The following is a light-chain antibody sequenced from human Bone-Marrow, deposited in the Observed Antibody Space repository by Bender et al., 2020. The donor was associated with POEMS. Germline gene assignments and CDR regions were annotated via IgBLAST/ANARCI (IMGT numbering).Light chain of an antibody. Sequence: QSALTQPASVSGSPGQSITISCTGTSSDVGGYNRVSWYQQNPGKAPKLMIYDVSNRPPGVSNRFSGSKSGNTASLTISGLQAEDEAVYYCSSYTSTTLGVFGGGTKLTVL. CDR3: SSYTSTTLGV. J-gene: IGLJ3*02. CDR2: DVS. V-gene: IGLV2-14*01. CDR1: SSDVGGYNR.